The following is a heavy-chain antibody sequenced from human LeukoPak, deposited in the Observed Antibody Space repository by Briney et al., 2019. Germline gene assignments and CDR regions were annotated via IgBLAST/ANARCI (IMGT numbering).Heavy chain of an antibody. D-gene: IGHD2-8*01. CDR2: IYHSGST. CDR3: ARERLYCTNGVCYDAFDI. V-gene: IGHV4-38-2*02. CDR1: GYSISSGYY. J-gene: IGHJ3*02. Sequence: PSETLSLTCTVSGYSISSGYYWGWIRQPPGKGLEWIGSIYHSGSTYYNPSLKSRVTISVDTSKNRFSLKLSSVTAADTAVYYCARERLYCTNGVCYDAFDIWGQGTMVTVSS.